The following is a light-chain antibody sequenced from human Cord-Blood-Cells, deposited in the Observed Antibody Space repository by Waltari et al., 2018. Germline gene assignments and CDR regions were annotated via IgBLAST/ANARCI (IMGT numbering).Light chain of an antibody. J-gene: IGKJ2*01. CDR2: GAS. CDR3: QQYGSSPYT. Sequence: EIVLTQSPGTLSLSPGERDTXSCRASQSVSSSYLAWYQQKPGQAPRLLIYGASSRATGIPDRFSGSGSGTDFTLTISRLEPEDFAVYYCQQYGSSPYTFGQGTKLEIK. V-gene: IGKV3-20*01. CDR1: QSVSSSY.